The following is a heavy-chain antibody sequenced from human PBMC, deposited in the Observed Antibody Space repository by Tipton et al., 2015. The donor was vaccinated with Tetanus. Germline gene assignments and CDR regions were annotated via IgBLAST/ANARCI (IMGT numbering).Heavy chain of an antibody. CDR3: ARQLWGYWFDP. D-gene: IGHD7-27*01. V-gene: IGHV4-39*01. CDR1: GDSITSSRYY. J-gene: IGHJ5*02. CDR2: IYFTGST. Sequence: LRLSCTITGDSITSSRYYWGWVRLAPGKGPDWIGSIYFTGSTYHNPSLKSRVTMSVDTSKNQLSLRLSSVTATDTAVYYCARQLWGYWFDPWGQGTRVTVSS.